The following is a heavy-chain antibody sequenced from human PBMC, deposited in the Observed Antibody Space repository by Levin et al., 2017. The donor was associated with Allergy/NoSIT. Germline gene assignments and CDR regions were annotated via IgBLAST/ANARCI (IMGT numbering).Heavy chain of an antibody. CDR1: GGSISSYY. V-gene: IGHV4-59*01. D-gene: IGHD3-10*01. Sequence: SETLSLTCTVSGGSISSYYWSWIRQPPGKGLEWIGYIYYSGSTNYNPSLKSRVTISVDTSKNQFSLKLSSVTAAETAWYYCARYSLLWFGGSPGWDACDIWGQGTMVTVSS. CDR3: ARYSLLWFGGSPGWDACDI. J-gene: IGHJ3*02. CDR2: IYYSGST.